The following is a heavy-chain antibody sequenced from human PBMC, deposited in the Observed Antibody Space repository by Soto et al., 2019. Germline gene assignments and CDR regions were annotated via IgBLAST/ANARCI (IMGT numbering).Heavy chain of an antibody. V-gene: IGHV3-21*01. J-gene: IGHJ4*02. Sequence: ESGGGLVKPGGSLRLSCAASGFTFSSYSMNWVRQAPGKGLEWVSSISSSSSYIYYADSVKGRFTISRDNAKNSLYLQMNSLRAEDTAVYYCARTDYYYDSSGYYPYYFDYWGQGTLVTVSS. CDR1: GFTFSSYS. D-gene: IGHD3-22*01. CDR3: ARTDYYYDSSGYYPYYFDY. CDR2: ISSSSSYI.